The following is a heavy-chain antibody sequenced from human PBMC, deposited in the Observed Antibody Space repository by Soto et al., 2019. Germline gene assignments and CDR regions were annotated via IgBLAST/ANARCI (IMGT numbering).Heavy chain of an antibody. V-gene: IGHV3-21*01. CDR2: ISSFSNYM. J-gene: IGHJ4*02. CDR1: GFTFNSYS. CDR3: ARDPAYYFDY. Sequence: PGGSLRLSCAVSGFTFNSYSMNWVRQAPGKGLEWVSSISSFSNYMYYTDSVKGRFTISRDNARNSLYLQMNSLRAEDTAVYYCARDPAYYFDYWGQGTLVTVSS.